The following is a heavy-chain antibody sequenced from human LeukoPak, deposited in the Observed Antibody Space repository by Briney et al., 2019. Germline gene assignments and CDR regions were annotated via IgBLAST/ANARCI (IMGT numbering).Heavy chain of an antibody. Sequence: GGSLRLSCAASGFTFSSYWMSWVRQAPGKGLEWVANIKQDGSEKYHVDSVRGRFTISRDNAKNSLYLQMNSLRAEDTAVYYCARSHALWFGEARTDYWGQGTLVTVSS. J-gene: IGHJ4*02. CDR2: IKQDGSEK. CDR1: GFTFSSYW. V-gene: IGHV3-7*01. D-gene: IGHD3-10*01. CDR3: ARSHALWFGEARTDY.